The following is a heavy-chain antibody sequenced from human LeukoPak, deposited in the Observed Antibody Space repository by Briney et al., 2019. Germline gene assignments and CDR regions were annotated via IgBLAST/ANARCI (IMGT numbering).Heavy chain of an antibody. CDR3: ARESIYYGSGSSFVRGWFDP. V-gene: IGHV6-1*01. D-gene: IGHD3-10*01. J-gene: IGHJ5*02. Sequence: SETLSLTCAISGDSVTSNFATWTWLRQSPSGGLEWLGRTYYRSKWFNDYAVSVTSRITINADTSKNQFSLKLSSVTAADTAVYYCARESIYYGSGSSFVRGWFDPWGQGTLVTVSS. CDR2: TYYRSKWFN. CDR1: GDSVTSNFAT.